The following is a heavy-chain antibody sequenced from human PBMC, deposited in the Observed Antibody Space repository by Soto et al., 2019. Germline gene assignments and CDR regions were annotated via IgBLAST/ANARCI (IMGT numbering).Heavy chain of an antibody. Sequence: LASAACRFTFNSSVVNWARQAPGKGLEWVSYISSSGSTIYYADSMKGRFTISRDNAKNSLYLQMNSLRAEDTAVYYCARDQCVKEFWGCQPYFYSMHVWGQAPTVT. V-gene: IGHV3-48*03. CDR2: ISSSGSTI. J-gene: IGHJ6*01. CDR1: RFTFNSSV. D-gene: IGHD3-16*01. CDR3: ARDQCVKEFWGCQPYFYSMHV.